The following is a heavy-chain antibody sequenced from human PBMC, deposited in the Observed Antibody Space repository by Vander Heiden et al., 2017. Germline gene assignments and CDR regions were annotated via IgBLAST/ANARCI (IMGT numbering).Heavy chain of an antibody. J-gene: IGHJ4*02. V-gene: IGHV3-23*01. CDR3: AKDGYDILTGYYGQHFDY. D-gene: IGHD3-9*01. Sequence: EVQLLESGGGLVQPGGSLRLSCAASGFTFTSYAMSWVRQAPGKGLEWVSAISGSGGSTYYADSVKGRFTISRDNSKNTLYLQMNSLRAEDTAVYYCAKDGYDILTGYYGQHFDYWGQGTLVTVSS. CDR1: GFTFTSYA. CDR2: ISGSGGST.